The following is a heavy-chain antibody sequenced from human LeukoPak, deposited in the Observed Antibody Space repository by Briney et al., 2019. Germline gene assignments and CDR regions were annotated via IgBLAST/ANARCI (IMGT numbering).Heavy chain of an antibody. CDR2: IRYDGSDR. CDR1: GFSVSSYY. J-gene: IGHJ4*02. D-gene: IGHD6-13*01. CDR3: AKERYSSSSLFAVTPFDY. Sequence: SGGSLRLSCAASGFSVSSYYMNWVRQAPGKGLEWVAYIRYDGSDRYYADSVKGRFTISRDNSKNTLYLQMNSLRAEDTAVYYCAKERYSSSSLFAVTPFDYWGQGTRITVSS. V-gene: IGHV3-30*02.